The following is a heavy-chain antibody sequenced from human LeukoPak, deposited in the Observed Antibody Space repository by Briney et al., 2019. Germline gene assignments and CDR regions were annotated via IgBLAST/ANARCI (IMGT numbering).Heavy chain of an antibody. CDR3: ARDISDDY. J-gene: IGHJ4*02. CDR1: GFTFSRYW. V-gene: IGHV3-7*05. CDR2: TKEDGGEK. D-gene: IGHD1-26*01. Sequence: GGSLRLSCAASGFTFSRYWMNWVRQAPGKGLEWVASTKEDGGEKYYVDSVKGRFTISRDNAKNLLFLQMNSLRAEDTAVYYCARDISDDYWGQGTLVTVSS.